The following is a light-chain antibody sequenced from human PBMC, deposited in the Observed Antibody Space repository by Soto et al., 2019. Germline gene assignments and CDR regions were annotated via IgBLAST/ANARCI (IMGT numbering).Light chain of an antibody. CDR2: DVS. CDR1: DSINNR. Sequence: VLTQSPATLSLSPGERGTLSCRASDSINNRLAWYQQKPGQAPRLLIYDVSNRATGTPARFSGSGSGTDFTLTISSLEHEDSAVYYCQQRDYWLTFGGGTKLEI. V-gene: IGKV3-11*01. J-gene: IGKJ4*01. CDR3: QQRDYWLT.